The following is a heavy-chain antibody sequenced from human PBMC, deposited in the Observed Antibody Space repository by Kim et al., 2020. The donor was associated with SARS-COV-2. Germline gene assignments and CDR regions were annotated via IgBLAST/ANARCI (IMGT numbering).Heavy chain of an antibody. D-gene: IGHD2-15*01. Sequence: GGSLRLSCAASGFTFSNAWMSWVRQAPGKGLEWVSYISSSGSTIYYADSVKGRFTISRDNAKNSLYLQMNSLRAEDTAVYYCARDKGTGYCSGGSCNRYHYYYGMDVWGQGTTVTVSS. V-gene: IGHV3-11*01. CDR3: ARDKGTGYCSGGSCNRYHYYYGMDV. CDR1: GFTFSNAW. J-gene: IGHJ6*02. CDR2: ISSSGSTI.